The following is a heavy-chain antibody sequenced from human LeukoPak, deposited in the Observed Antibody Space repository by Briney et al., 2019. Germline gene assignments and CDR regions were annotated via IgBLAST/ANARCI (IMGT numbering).Heavy chain of an antibody. J-gene: IGHJ5*02. V-gene: IGHV3-23*01. CDR1: GFTFNIYG. CDR2: ISGGGENT. Sequence: GVSLRLSCAASGFTFNIYGMSWVRQAPGKGLEWVSTISGGGENTHYADSVKGRFTVSRDNSKNTMYLQMNNLRGDDTALYYCTKDVGPGYDWFDPWGQGTQVTVSS. CDR3: TKDVGPGYDWFDP. D-gene: IGHD1-1*01.